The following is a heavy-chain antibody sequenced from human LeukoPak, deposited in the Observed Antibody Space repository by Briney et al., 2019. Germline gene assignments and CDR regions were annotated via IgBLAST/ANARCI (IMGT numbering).Heavy chain of an antibody. J-gene: IGHJ4*02. CDR3: GKDNHHSRAVAAGLDY. V-gene: IGHV3-30*02. D-gene: IGHD6-19*01. Sequence: GGSLRLSCVASGFAFGRHAMSWVRQAPGKGLDWVAFIRSDGSNKYYSDSVKGRFTISRDNSNTTPYLQMNSLRAEDTAMYYCGKDNHHSRAVAAGLDYWGQGTLVTVSS. CDR1: GFAFGRHA. CDR2: IRSDGSNK.